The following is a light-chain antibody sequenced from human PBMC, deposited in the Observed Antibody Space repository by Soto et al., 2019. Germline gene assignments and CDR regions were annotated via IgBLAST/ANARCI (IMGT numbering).Light chain of an antibody. J-gene: IGLJ2*01. Sequence: QSVLTQPPSASGTPGQRVTISCSGSSSNIGSNYVYWYHQLPGTAPKLVIYRNNQRPSGVPDRISGSKSGTSASLAISGLRAEDEADYYCSSYTSSSTVVFGGGTKLTVL. CDR2: RNN. CDR3: SSYTSSSTVV. CDR1: SSNIGSNY. V-gene: IGLV1-47*01.